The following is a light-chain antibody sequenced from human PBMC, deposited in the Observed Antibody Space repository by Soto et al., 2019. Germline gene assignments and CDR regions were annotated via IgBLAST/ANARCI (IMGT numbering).Light chain of an antibody. CDR1: QTVTSDL. Sequence: EIVLTQSPGTLSLSPGERATLSCRASQTVTSDLLAWYQQRPGQAPRLVIYGASIRATGIPDRFSVSGSGTDFTLTVSRLEPEDFAVYYCQQYGSSPRTFGQGTKVEIK. V-gene: IGKV3-20*01. CDR3: QQYGSSPRT. J-gene: IGKJ1*01. CDR2: GAS.